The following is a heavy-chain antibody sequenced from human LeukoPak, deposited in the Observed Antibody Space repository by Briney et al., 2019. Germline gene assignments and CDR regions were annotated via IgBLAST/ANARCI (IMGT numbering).Heavy chain of an antibody. CDR1: GGSISSGGYY. Sequence: SQTLSLTCTVSGGSISSGGYYWSWIRQHPGKGLEWIGYINYSGTTYNNPSLKSRVTISVDTSKNQFSLNLRSVTAADTAVYYCARGQYYYGAGSGLNWFDPWGQETLVTVSS. CDR2: INYSGTT. CDR3: ARGQYYYGAGSGLNWFDP. V-gene: IGHV4-31*03. D-gene: IGHD3-10*01. J-gene: IGHJ5*02.